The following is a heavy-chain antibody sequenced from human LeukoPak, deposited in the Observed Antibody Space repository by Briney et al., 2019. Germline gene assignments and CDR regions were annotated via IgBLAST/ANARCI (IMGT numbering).Heavy chain of an antibody. CDR3: ANSNGFGLVEI. CDR1: GGSFSGYY. CDR2: INHSGST. Sequence: SETLSLTCAVYGGSFSGYYWSWIRQPPGKGLEWIGEINHSGSTNYNPSLKSRVTISLDTSRNQFSLNLDSVTAADTAVYYCANSNGFGLVEIWGQGTMVTVFS. D-gene: IGHD2-2*01. V-gene: IGHV4-34*01. J-gene: IGHJ3*02.